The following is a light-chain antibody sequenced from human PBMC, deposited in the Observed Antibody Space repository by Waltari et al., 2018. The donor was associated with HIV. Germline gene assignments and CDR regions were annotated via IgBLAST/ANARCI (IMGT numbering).Light chain of an antibody. J-gene: IGKJ4*01. CDR2: RAS. CDR1: QSAICN. V-gene: IGKV3-15*01. Sequence: EILMPQSPAPLSVSPGERATLSCRATQSAICNLPCYQQKPGQAPSLLIYRASTRATRSPARFRGSGAGTEFTLTISSLQSEDDAVEYCQQYNNWTPGRTFGGGTKVEIK. CDR3: QQYNNWTPGRT.